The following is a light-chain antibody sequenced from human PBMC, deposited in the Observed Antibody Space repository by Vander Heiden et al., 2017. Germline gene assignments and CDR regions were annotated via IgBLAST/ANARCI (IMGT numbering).Light chain of an antibody. V-gene: IGKV4-1*01. Sequence: DIVLTQSPASLPVTLVERATISCRSSQSVLYDSKNKNCLAWYQQRPGQPPKLLIYWASTRASGVPDRFSGSGSGTDFTLIINSLQPEDVAIYYCQQCFSSPPTFGGGTRLEI. J-gene: IGKJ4*01. CDR3: QQCFSSPPT. CDR1: QSVLYDSKNKNC. CDR2: WAS.